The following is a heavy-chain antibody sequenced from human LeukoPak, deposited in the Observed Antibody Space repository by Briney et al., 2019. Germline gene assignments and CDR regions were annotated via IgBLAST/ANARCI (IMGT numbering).Heavy chain of an antibody. J-gene: IGHJ4*02. Sequence: HSEGSLRLSCAASGFTFSSYAMSWVRQAPGKGLEWVSAISGSGGSTYYADSVKGRFTVSRDNSKNTLYLQMNSLRAEDTAVYYCAKEGGREYYGSGSPNYWGQGTLVTVSS. D-gene: IGHD3-10*01. CDR1: GFTFSSYA. CDR3: AKEGGREYYGSGSPNY. CDR2: ISGSGGST. V-gene: IGHV3-23*01.